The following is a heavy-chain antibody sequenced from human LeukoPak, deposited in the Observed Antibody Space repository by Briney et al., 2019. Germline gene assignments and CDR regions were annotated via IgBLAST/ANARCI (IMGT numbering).Heavy chain of an antibody. CDR3: AAGRAYDIFPLEY. J-gene: IGHJ4*02. CDR2: FDPEQDDP. Sequence: GASVKVSCKVSGYTLNDLSMHWVRQTPGKGLVWMGGFDPEQDDPIYAQKFQGRVTMTEDTSSDTGYLALSNLRSGDTAVYYCAAGRAYDIFPLEYWGQGTLVTVSS. D-gene: IGHD3-16*01. CDR1: GYTLNDLS. V-gene: IGHV1-24*01.